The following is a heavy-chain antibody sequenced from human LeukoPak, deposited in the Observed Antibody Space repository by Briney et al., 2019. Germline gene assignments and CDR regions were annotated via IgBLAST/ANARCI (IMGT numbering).Heavy chain of an antibody. Sequence: ASVKDSCKASGYTFTCYYMHWVRPAPGQGLEWMGIINPSGGSTRYAQKFQGRVTMTRDTSTSTVYMELSSLRSEDTAVYYCARDPPTTTVVTGDYWGQGTLVTVSS. V-gene: IGHV1-46*01. CDR1: GYTFTCYY. CDR2: INPSGGST. J-gene: IGHJ4*02. CDR3: ARDPPTTTVVTGDY. D-gene: IGHD4-23*01.